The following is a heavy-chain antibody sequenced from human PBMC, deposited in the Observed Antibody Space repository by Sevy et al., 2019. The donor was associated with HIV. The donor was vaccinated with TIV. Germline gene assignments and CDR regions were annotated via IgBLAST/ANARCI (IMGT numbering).Heavy chain of an antibody. CDR1: GFNFRNFW. CDR3: VRDKEVGASILDA. Sequence: GGSLRLSCVASGFNFRNFWMSWVRQAPGKVLECVADIKQDGSEAYCVDSVKGRFTISRDNAKNSLYLQMNSLRDEDTAMYFCVRDKEVGASILDAWGQGTPVTVSS. CDR2: IKQDGSEA. D-gene: IGHD1-26*01. J-gene: IGHJ5*02. V-gene: IGHV3-7*03.